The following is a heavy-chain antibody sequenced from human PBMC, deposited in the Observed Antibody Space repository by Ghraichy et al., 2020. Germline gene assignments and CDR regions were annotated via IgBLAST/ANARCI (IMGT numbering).Heavy chain of an antibody. Sequence: SETLSLTCAVYGGSFSGYYWSWIRQPPGKGLEWIGEINHSGSTNYNPSLKSRVTISVDTSKNQFSLKLSSVTAADTAVYYCARGGRYYDSSGQQYNWFDPWGQGTLVTVSS. D-gene: IGHD3-22*01. CDR3: ARGGRYYDSSGQQYNWFDP. J-gene: IGHJ5*02. V-gene: IGHV4-34*01. CDR1: GGSFSGYY. CDR2: INHSGST.